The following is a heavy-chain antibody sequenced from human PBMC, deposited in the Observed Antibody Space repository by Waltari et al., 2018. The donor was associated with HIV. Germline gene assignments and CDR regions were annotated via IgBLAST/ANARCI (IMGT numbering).Heavy chain of an antibody. CDR1: GYSISSDSS. Sequence: QVQLQESGPRLVKPSETLSLTCAVSGYSISSDSSWGWIRQSPGKGLEWIGSIYHTGSTYYNPSLKSRVTISVDTSKNHFSLKLSSVTAADTAVYYCARSYGSGSYYRFWYFDYWGQGTLVTVSS. J-gene: IGHJ4*02. D-gene: IGHD3-10*01. CDR2: IYHTGST. V-gene: IGHV4-38-2*01. CDR3: ARSYGSGSYYRFWYFDY.